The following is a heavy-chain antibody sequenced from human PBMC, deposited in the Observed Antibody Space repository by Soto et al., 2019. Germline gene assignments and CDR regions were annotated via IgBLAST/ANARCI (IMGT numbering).Heavy chain of an antibody. Sequence: LRLSCAASGFTFTTYAMNWVRQAPGKGLEWVSAISGSGGSTYYADSVKGRFTISRDNSKNTLYLQMNSLRAEDTAVYYCAKDRPYDSGSLNWFDPWGQGTLVTVSS. J-gene: IGHJ5*02. D-gene: IGHD3-10*01. CDR3: AKDRPYDSGSLNWFDP. CDR1: GFTFTTYA. CDR2: ISGSGGST. V-gene: IGHV3-23*01.